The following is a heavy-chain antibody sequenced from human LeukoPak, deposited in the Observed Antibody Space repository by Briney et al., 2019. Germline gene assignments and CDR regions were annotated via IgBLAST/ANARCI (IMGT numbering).Heavy chain of an antibody. D-gene: IGHD2-15*01. CDR2: TNHSGST. CDR3: ARGRGLLSDY. J-gene: IGHJ4*02. CDR1: GGSFSGYY. V-gene: IGHV4-34*01. Sequence: SETLSLTCAVYGGSFSGYYWSWIRQPPGKGLEWIGETNHSGSTNYNPSLKSRVTISVDTSKNQFSLKLSSVTAADTAVYYCARGRGLLSDYWGQGTLVTVSS.